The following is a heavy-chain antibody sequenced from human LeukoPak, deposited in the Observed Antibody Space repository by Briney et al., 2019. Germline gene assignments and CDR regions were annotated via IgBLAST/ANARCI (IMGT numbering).Heavy chain of an antibody. D-gene: IGHD6-6*01. CDR3: AREHSSSSGKVFDY. CDR2: INPNSGGT. J-gene: IGHJ4*02. CDR1: GYTFPGYY. V-gene: IGHV1-2*02. Sequence: ASVKVPCKASGYTFPGYYMHWVRQAPGQGLEWMGWINPNSGGTNYAQKFQGRVTMTRDTSISTAYMELSRLRSDDTAVYYCAREHSSSSGKVFDYWGQGTLVAVSS.